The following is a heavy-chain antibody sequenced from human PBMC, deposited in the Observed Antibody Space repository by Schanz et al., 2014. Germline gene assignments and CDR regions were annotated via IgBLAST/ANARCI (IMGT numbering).Heavy chain of an antibody. V-gene: IGHV1-69*08. CDR3: VRDAGWAFGDYHGMDV. J-gene: IGHJ6*02. CDR2: IIPILDKT. Sequence: QVQLVQSGAEVKKPGSSVKVSCKSSGGTFRSSTLTWVRQAPGQGLEWMGRIIPILDKTNYAQKFQGRVTMTADKSTSTAYMELRSLISDDTAVYYCVRDAGWAFGDYHGMDVWGQGTSVTVSS. CDR1: GGTFRSST. D-gene: IGHD3-10*01.